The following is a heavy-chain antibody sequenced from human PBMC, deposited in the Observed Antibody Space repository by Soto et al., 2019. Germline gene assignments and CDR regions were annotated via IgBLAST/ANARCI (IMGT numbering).Heavy chain of an antibody. D-gene: IGHD3-3*01. Sequence: PGGSLRLSCAASGFTFSSYGMHWVRQAPGKGLEWVAVISYDGSNKYYADSVKGRFTISRDNSKNTLYLQMNSLRAEDTAVYYCAKAHVLRFLDLWYGMDVWGQGTTVTVSS. V-gene: IGHV3-30*18. CDR3: AKAHVLRFLDLWYGMDV. CDR2: ISYDGSNK. CDR1: GFTFSSYG. J-gene: IGHJ6*02.